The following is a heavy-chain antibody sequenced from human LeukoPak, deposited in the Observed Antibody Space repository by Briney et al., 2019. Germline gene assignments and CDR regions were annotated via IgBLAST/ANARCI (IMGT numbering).Heavy chain of an antibody. V-gene: IGHV3-30*02. CDR1: GFSFGSYG. Sequence: TGGSLRPSCAASGFSFGSYGMHWVRQAPGKGLEWVAFIRYDGSDKYYADSVKDRFTISRDNSKNTLYLQMNSLRAEDTAVYYCARDALSTLDYWGQGTLVTVSS. CDR3: ARDALSTLDY. J-gene: IGHJ4*02. CDR2: IRYDGSDK.